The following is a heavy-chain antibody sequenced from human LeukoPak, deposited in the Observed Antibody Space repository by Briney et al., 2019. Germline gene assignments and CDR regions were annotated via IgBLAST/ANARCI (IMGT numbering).Heavy chain of an antibody. CDR3: ARAHYASGAFYYFDS. Sequence: SETLSLTCNVSGGSITGDNYWTWIRQPPGKGLEWIGHTFHSGSTYYNPSLKSRLAVSVDTSKNLFSLRLSSMTAADTAVYYCARAHYASGAFYYFDSWGPGSLVTVSS. D-gene: IGHD3-10*01. J-gene: IGHJ4*02. V-gene: IGHV4-30-4*08. CDR2: TFHSGST. CDR1: GGSITGDNY.